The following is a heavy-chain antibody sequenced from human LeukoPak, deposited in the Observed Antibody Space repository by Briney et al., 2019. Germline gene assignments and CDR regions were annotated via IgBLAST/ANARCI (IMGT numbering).Heavy chain of an antibody. CDR2: IYSGGST. CDR3: ARDQDGLWDSSGYSYY. J-gene: IGHJ4*02. Sequence: PGGSLRLSCAASGFTVSSNYMSWVRQAPGKGLEWVSVIYSGGSTYYADSVKGRFTISRDNSKNTLYLQMNSLRAEDTAVYYCARDQDGLWDSSGYSYYWGQGTLVTVSS. CDR1: GFTVSSNY. V-gene: IGHV3-53*01. D-gene: IGHD3-22*01.